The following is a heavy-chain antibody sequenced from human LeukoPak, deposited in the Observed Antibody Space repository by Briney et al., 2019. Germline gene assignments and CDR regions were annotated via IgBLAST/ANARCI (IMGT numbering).Heavy chain of an antibody. CDR2: INPNTGNP. CDR1: GYTFTTYA. J-gene: IGHJ4*02. CDR3: ARDPGDYGASPPFDY. Sequence: EASVKVSCKSSGYTFTTYAMNWVRQAPGQGLEWMGWINPNTGNPTYAQGFTGRFVFSLDTSVSTAYLQISSLKAEDTAVYYCARDPGDYGASPPFDYWGQGTLLNVSS. V-gene: IGHV7-4-1*02. D-gene: IGHD4-17*01.